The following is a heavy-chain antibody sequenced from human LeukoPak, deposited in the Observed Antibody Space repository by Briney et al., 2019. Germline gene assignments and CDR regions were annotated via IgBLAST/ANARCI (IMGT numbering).Heavy chain of an antibody. CDR1: GYTFTGYW. V-gene: IGHV1-46*01. Sequence: ASVKVSCKAFGYTFTGYWMHWVRQAPGEAPEWMGVISPSGCSTIHAQKFQGRVTMTRNTSTSTVYMELSSLSSEDTAVYYCARTYYYDSESDNWFDPWGQGTLVTVSS. CDR2: ISPSGCST. D-gene: IGHD3-10*01. CDR3: ARTYYYDSESDNWFDP. J-gene: IGHJ5*02.